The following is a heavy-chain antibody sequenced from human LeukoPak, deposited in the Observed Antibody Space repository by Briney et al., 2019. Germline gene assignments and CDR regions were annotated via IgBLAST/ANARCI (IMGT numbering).Heavy chain of an antibody. D-gene: IGHD6-19*01. CDR1: GDSVSSNSAA. Sequence: SQTLSLTCAISGDSVSSNSAAWNWIRQSPSRGLECLGWPFYRSKWYNDYPVSVKSRITINPDTSKNQFSLQLNSVTPEDTAVYYCARDKAVAGLYYFDYWGQGTLVTVSS. V-gene: IGHV6-1*01. CDR3: ARDKAVAGLYYFDY. J-gene: IGHJ4*02. CDR2: PFYRSKWYN.